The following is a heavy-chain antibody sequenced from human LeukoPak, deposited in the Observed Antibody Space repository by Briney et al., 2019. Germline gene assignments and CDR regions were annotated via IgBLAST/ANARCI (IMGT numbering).Heavy chain of an antibody. D-gene: IGHD5-18*01. CDR3: AKDLIRYVDTAMVCDY. CDR1: GLTFSSYG. V-gene: IGHV3-30*02. Sequence: GGSLRLSCAASGLTFSSYGMNWVRQAPGKGLEWVAFIRYDGSNKYYADSVKGRFTISRDNSKNTLYLQMNSLRAEDTAVYYCAKDLIRYVDTAMVCDYWGQGTLVTVSS. J-gene: IGHJ4*02. CDR2: IRYDGSNK.